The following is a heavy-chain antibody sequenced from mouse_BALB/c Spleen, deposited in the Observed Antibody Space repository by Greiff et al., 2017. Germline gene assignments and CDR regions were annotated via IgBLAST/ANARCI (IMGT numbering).Heavy chain of an antibody. CDR1: GFTFSSYG. CDR3: ARDRNWDGAMDY. Sequence: EVMLVESGGDLVKPGGSLKLSCAASGFTFSSYGMSWVRQTPEKRLEWVATISDGGSYTYYPDSVKGRFTISRDNAKNNLYLQMSSLKSEDTAMYYCARDRNWDGAMDYWGQGTSVTVSS. V-gene: IGHV5-6*01. J-gene: IGHJ4*01. D-gene: IGHD4-1*01. CDR2: ISDGGSYT.